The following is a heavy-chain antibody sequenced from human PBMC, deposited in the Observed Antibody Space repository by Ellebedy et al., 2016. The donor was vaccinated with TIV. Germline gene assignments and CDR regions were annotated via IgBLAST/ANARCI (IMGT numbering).Heavy chain of an antibody. D-gene: IGHD3-10*01. CDR2: ISGSGGST. J-gene: IGHJ6*02. CDR1: GFTFSSYS. CDR3: ASHYGPYGMDV. Sequence: GESLKISXAASGFTFSSYSMNWVRQAPGKGLEWVSAISGSGGSTYYADSVKGRFTISRDNAKNSLYLQMNSLRAEDTAVYYCASHYGPYGMDVWGQGTTVTVSS. V-gene: IGHV3-21*01.